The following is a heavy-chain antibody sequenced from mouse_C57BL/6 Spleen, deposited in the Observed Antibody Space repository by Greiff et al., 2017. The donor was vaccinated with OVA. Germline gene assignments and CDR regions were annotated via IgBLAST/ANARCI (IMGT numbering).Heavy chain of an antibody. J-gene: IGHJ4*01. CDR3: ARSLYGNYGAMDY. D-gene: IGHD2-1*01. CDR1: GYTFTSYW. Sequence: QVQLQQSGAELVKPGASVKLSCKASGYTFTSYWMQWVKQRPGQGLEWIGEIDPSDSYTNYNQKFKGKATLTVDTSSSTAYMQLSSLTSEDSAVYYCARSLYGNYGAMDYWGQGTSVTVSS. V-gene: IGHV1-50*01. CDR2: IDPSDSYT.